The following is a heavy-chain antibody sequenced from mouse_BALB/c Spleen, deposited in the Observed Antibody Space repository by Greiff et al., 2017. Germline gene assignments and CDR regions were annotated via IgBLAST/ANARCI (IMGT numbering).Heavy chain of an antibody. V-gene: IGHV1-9*01. J-gene: IGHJ1*01. CDR2: ILPGSGST. CDR3: ARWGTTVVATSPYFDV. D-gene: IGHD1-1*01. Sequence: VQLQQSGAELMKPGASVKISCKATGYTFSSYWIEWVKQRPGHGLEWIGEILPGSGSTNYNEKFKGKATFTADTSSNTAYMQLSSLTSEDSAVYYCARWGTTVVATSPYFDVWGAGTTVTVSS. CDR1: GYTFSSYW.